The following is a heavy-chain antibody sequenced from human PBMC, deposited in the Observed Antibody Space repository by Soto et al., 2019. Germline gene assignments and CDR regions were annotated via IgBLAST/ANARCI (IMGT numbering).Heavy chain of an antibody. CDR1: GFTFSSYS. CDR2: ISSSSSYI. Sequence: GGSLRLSCAASGFTFSSYSMNWVRQAPGKGLEWVSSISSSSSYIYYADSVKGRFTISRDNAKNSLYLQMNSLRAEDTAVYYCAREFSSGWYPRYFDLWGRGTLVT. V-gene: IGHV3-21*01. CDR3: AREFSSGWYPRYFDL. J-gene: IGHJ2*01. D-gene: IGHD6-19*01.